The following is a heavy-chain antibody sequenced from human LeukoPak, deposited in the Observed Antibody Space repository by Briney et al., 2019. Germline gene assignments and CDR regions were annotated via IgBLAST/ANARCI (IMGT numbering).Heavy chain of an antibody. V-gene: IGHV3-30*02. CDR1: GFTFRDYG. Sequence: GESLRLSCAASGFTFRDYGMHWVRQVPGKGLEWVAFIRYDEITKFYVDSAKGRFTISRDNSKSTLYLQMNSLRTDDTAVYYCAADTEGVVGGYWGLGTLVTVSS. J-gene: IGHJ4*02. CDR3: AADTEGVVGGY. D-gene: IGHD1-26*01. CDR2: IRYDEITK.